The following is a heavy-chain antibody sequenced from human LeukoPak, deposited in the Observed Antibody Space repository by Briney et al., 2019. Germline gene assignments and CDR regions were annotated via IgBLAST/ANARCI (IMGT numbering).Heavy chain of an antibody. J-gene: IGHJ5*02. V-gene: IGHV4-59*01. CDR3: ARGGYSYGFVSWFDP. D-gene: IGHD5-18*01. Sequence: SETLSLTCTVSGGSISSYYWSWIRQPPGEGLEWIGYIYYSGSTNYNPSLKSRVTISVDTSKNQFSLKLSSVTAADTAVYYCARGGYSYGFVSWFDPWGQGTLVTVSS. CDR1: GGSISSYY. CDR2: IYYSGST.